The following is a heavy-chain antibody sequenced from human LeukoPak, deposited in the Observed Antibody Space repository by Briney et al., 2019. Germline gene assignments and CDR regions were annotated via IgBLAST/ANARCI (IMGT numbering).Heavy chain of an antibody. D-gene: IGHD2-15*01. CDR2: INPSGGST. CDR3: ARDLGCSGGSCYSDYFDY. CDR1: GYTFTSYY. J-gene: IGHJ4*02. Sequence: AASVKVSCKASGYTFTSYYMHWVRQAPGQGLEWMGIINPSGGSTSYAQKFQGRVTMTRDTSTSTVYMELSSLRSGDTAVYYCARDLGCSGGSCYSDYFDYWGQGTLVTVSS. V-gene: IGHV1-46*01.